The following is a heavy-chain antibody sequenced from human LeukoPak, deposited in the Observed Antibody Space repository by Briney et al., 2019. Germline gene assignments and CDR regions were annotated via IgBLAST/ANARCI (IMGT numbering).Heavy chain of an antibody. J-gene: IGHJ4*02. D-gene: IGHD6-13*01. Sequence: PSETLSLTCAVSGHSISSGYYWGWIRQPPGKGLEWIGSIYHSGSTYYNPSLKSRVTISVDTSKNQFSLKLSSVTAAVTAVYYCARRVFHDYWGQGTLVTVSS. CDR1: GHSISSGYY. V-gene: IGHV4-38-2*01. CDR3: ARRVFHDY. CDR2: IYHSGST.